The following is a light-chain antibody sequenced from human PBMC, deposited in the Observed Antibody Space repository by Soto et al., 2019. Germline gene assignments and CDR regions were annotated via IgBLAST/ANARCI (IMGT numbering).Light chain of an antibody. CDR3: QQYGSYTWT. CDR2: GAS. Sequence: EIVLTQSPGTLSLSPGERATLSCRASQTSNYLAWYQQIPGQAPRVLIHGASTRATGIPDRFSGSGSGTDFTLTISRLEPEDFAVYYCQQYGSYTWTVGQGTKVEIK. V-gene: IGKV3-20*01. CDR1: QTSNY. J-gene: IGKJ1*01.